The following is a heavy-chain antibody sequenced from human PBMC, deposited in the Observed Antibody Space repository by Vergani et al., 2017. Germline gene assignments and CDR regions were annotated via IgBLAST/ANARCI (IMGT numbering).Heavy chain of an antibody. CDR1: GCTFSSYG. V-gene: IGHV3-30*18. D-gene: IGHD6-13*01. CDR3: AKDGIAAAGYHMYYFDY. Sequence: QVQLVESGGGVVQPGRSLRLSCAASGCTFSSYGMHWVRQAPGKGLEWVAVISYDGSNKYYADSVKGRFTISRDNSKNTLYLQMNSRRAEDTAVYYCAKDGIAAAGYHMYYFDYWGQGTLVTVSS. CDR2: ISYDGSNK. J-gene: IGHJ4*02.